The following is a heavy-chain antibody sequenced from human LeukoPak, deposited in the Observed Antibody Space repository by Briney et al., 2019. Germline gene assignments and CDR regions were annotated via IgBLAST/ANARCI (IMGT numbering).Heavy chain of an antibody. Sequence: SETLSLTCTVSGGSISSYYWSWIRQPAGKGLEWIGRIYTSGSTNYNPSLKSRVTMSVDTSKNQFSLKLSSVTAADTAVYYCARLNYDFWSGHQYYYGMDVWGQGTTVTVSS. CDR3: ARLNYDFWSGHQYYYGMDV. CDR2: IYTSGST. J-gene: IGHJ6*02. D-gene: IGHD3-3*01. CDR1: GGSISSYY. V-gene: IGHV4-4*07.